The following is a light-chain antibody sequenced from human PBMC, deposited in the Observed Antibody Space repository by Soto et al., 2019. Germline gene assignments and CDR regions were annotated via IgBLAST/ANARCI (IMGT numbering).Light chain of an antibody. CDR2: GAS. J-gene: IGKJ1*01. CDR1: QIVSDNY. CDR3: HQYAKAPLT. Sequence: DIVLTHSPGTLSLSPGERATLSCRASQIVSDNYLAWYQQKPGQAPRLVVYGASSRATGGPDRFSASGSGTDFTLPISRLEPADVAVYYCHQYAKAPLTFGQGTKVEMK. V-gene: IGKV3-20*01.